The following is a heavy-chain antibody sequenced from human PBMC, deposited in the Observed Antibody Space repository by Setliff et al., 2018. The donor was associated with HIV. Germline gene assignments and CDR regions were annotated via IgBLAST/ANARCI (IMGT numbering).Heavy chain of an antibody. CDR2: IFYTGST. CDR3: ARSPFLPTGYFDD. J-gene: IGHJ4*02. V-gene: IGHV4-39*07. Sequence: SETLSLTCIVSGGSISSDNYYWGWVRQPPGKGLEWIGSIFYTGSTDYNPSLRSRVTISIDTTRNQFYLKMSSVTAADTAVYYCARSPFLPTGYFDDWGQGSLGTVAS. CDR1: GGSISSDNYY. D-gene: IGHD1-1*01.